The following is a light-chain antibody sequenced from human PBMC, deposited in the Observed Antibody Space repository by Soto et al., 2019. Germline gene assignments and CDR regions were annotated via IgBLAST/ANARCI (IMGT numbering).Light chain of an antibody. CDR2: DAS. CDR1: QDIRNY. Sequence: DIQMTQSPSSLSASVGDRVTITCQASQDIRNYLNWYQQKPGKAPKFLIYDASNLERGVPSRFSGSGSGTDFTFTISSLQPEDIGTYYCQQYDNLAFTVGQGTKVDSK. J-gene: IGKJ2*01. V-gene: IGKV1-33*01. CDR3: QQYDNLAFT.